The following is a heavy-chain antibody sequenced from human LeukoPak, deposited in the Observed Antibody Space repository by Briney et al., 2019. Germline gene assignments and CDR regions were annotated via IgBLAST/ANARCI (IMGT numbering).Heavy chain of an antibody. CDR1: GYTFTTYY. CDR2: INPSGGST. D-gene: IGHD3-22*01. V-gene: IGHV1-46*01. Sequence: ASVKASCKASGYTFTTYYIHWVRQAPGQGLEWMGLINPSGGSTSYAQKFQGRLTMTRDTSTSTVYMELSSLRSEDTAVHYCAREKDSSGYFYFVYWGQGTLVTVSS. CDR3: AREKDSSGYFYFVY. J-gene: IGHJ4*02.